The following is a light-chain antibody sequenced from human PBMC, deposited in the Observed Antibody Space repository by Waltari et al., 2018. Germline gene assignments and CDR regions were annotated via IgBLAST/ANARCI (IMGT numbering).Light chain of an antibody. CDR1: QSIGKY. V-gene: IGKV3-20*01. J-gene: IGKJ1*01. CDR3: QKNEALPAT. CDR2: ASS. Sequence: EIVLTQSPATLSLSPGERANLSCRASQSIGKYLIWYQQKTGQAPRLLIFASSIRATCIPDRFSGRGSGTDFSLTISSLEPEDFAVYYCQKNEALPATFGQGTKVEIK.